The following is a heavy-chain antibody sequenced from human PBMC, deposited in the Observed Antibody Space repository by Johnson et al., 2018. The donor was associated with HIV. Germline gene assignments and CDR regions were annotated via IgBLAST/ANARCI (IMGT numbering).Heavy chain of an antibody. CDR3: ARGLQSLIVVITSGAFNI. D-gene: IGHD3-22*01. CDR1: GFTFDDYG. V-gene: IGHV3-20*04. CDR2: INWNGVRT. Sequence: VQLVESGGGVARPGGSLRLSCAAAGFTFDDYGMSWVRQAPGKGLEWVSGINWNGVRTGYLDSMKGRFTISRDNAKNTLYLQMNSLRVEDTAVYYCARGLQSLIVVITSGAFNIWGQGTMVTVSS. J-gene: IGHJ3*02.